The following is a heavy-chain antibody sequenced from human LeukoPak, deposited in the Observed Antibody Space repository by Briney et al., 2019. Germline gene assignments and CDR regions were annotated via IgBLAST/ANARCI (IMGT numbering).Heavy chain of an antibody. CDR1: GGSLSSPNYY. D-gene: IGHD3-3*01. J-gene: IGHJ5*02. CDR2: IYYSGST. Sequence: PSETLSLTCTVSGGSLSSPNYYWAWIRQPPGKGLEWIGNIYYSGSTYYNPSLKSRVTISVDTSKNQFSLKLSSVTAADTAVYYCARAVLRPIDCFDPWGQGTLVTVSS. V-gene: IGHV4-39*07. CDR3: ARAVLRPIDCFDP.